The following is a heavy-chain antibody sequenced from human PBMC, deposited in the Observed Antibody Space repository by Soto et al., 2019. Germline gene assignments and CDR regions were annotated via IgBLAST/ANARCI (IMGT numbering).Heavy chain of an antibody. D-gene: IGHD1-7*01. CDR1: GYTFTSYG. Sequence: QVQLVQSRAEVKKPGASVKVSCKASGYTFTSYGISWVRQAPGQGLEWMGWISTYNGNTNYAQKLQGRVTMTTDTSSSTAYMELRSLRSDDTAVYYCARDREYNWNYNWFDPWGQGTLVTVSS. CDR3: ARDREYNWNYNWFDP. J-gene: IGHJ5*02. CDR2: ISTYNGNT. V-gene: IGHV1-18*01.